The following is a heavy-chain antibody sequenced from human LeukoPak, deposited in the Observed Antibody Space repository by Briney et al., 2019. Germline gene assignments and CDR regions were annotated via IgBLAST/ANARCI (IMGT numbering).Heavy chain of an antibody. D-gene: IGHD6-13*01. Sequence: GGSLRLSCAASGFTFSSYSMNWVRQAPGKGLEWVAVISYDGSNKYYADSVKGRFTISRDNSKNTLYLQMNSLRAEDTAVYYCARDIIAGAYGMDVWGQGTTVTVSS. J-gene: IGHJ6*02. CDR1: GFTFSSYS. V-gene: IGHV3-30*03. CDR2: ISYDGSNK. CDR3: ARDIIAGAYGMDV.